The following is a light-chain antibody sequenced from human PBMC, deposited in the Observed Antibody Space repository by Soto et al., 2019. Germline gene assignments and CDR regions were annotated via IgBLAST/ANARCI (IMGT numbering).Light chain of an antibody. CDR1: KVIRTS. V-gene: IGKV1-39*01. CDR2: VAS. J-gene: IGKJ1*01. Sequence: DVPMTQSPSSLSAAIGDTVTITCRASKVIRTSLNSYQHIPGKAPKLLIYVASTLQAGVPSRFGGSRSGTVSTLTISSLQHEDFASYYCQQSAGSPWTFGQGTKVEI. CDR3: QQSAGSPWT.